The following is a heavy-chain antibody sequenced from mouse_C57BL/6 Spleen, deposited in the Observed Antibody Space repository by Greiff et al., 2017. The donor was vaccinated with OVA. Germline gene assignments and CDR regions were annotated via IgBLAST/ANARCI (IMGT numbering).Heavy chain of an antibody. V-gene: IGHV1-26*01. D-gene: IGHD1-1*01. J-gene: IGHJ3*01. CDR1: GYTFTDYY. CDR2: INPNNGGT. CDR3: ASPHYYGSSLFAY. Sequence: VQLQQSGPELVKPGASVKISCKASGYTFTDYYMNWVKQSHGKSLEWIGDINPNNGGTSYNQKFKGKATLTVDKSSSTAYLELRSLTSEDSAVYYGASPHYYGSSLFAYWGQGTLVTVSA.